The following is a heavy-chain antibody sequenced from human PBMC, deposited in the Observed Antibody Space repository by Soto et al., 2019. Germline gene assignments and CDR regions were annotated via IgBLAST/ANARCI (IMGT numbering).Heavy chain of an antibody. Sequence: ASVKVSCKVSGYTLTELSMHWVRQAPGKGLEWMGGFDPEDGETIYAQKFQGRVTMTEDTSTDTAYMELSSLRFEDTAVYYCATKPSSIAVADNWGQGTLVTVSS. CDR2: FDPEDGET. D-gene: IGHD6-19*01. CDR3: ATKPSSIAVADN. V-gene: IGHV1-24*01. J-gene: IGHJ4*02. CDR1: GYTLTELS.